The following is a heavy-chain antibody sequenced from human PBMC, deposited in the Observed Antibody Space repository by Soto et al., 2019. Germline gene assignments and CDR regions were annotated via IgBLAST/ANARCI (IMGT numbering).Heavy chain of an antibody. J-gene: IGHJ4*02. D-gene: IGHD7-27*01. Sequence: ASVKVSCKVSGYTLTELSMHWVRQAPGKGLEWMGGFDPEDGETIYAQKFQGRLTMTEDTSTDTAYMELSSLRSEATAVHYCATALGTRYYFDYWGQGTLVTVSS. CDR3: ATALGTRYYFDY. CDR2: FDPEDGET. CDR1: GYTLTELS. V-gene: IGHV1-24*01.